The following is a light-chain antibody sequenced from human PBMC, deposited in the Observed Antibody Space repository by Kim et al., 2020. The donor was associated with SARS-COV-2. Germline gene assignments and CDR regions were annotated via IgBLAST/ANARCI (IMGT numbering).Light chain of an antibody. CDR1: NIGSKS. Sequence: SYELTQPPSVSVAPGKTARITCGGNNIGSKSVHWHQQKPGQAPVLVIYYDSDRPSGIPERFSGSNSGNTATLTISRVEAGDEADYYCQVWDSSSVVFGGG. J-gene: IGLJ2*01. CDR2: YDS. V-gene: IGLV3-21*04. CDR3: QVWDSSSVV.